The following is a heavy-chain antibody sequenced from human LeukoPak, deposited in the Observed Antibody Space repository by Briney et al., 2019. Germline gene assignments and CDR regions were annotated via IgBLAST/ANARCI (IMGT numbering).Heavy chain of an antibody. J-gene: IGHJ6*04. V-gene: IGHV3-21*01. CDR2: ISSSSSYI. CDR1: GFTFSSYS. Sequence: GGSLRLSCAACGFTFSSYSMNWVRRAPGKGLKWVSSISSSSSYIFYADSVKGRFTISRDNAKNSLYLQMNSLRAEDTAVYYCATDGPDYYGSGSYYNYYYYYGMDVWGKGTTVTVSS. D-gene: IGHD3-10*01. CDR3: ATDGPDYYGSGSYYNYYYYYGMDV.